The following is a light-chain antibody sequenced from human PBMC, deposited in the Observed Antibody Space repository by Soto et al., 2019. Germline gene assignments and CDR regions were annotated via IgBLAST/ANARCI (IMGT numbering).Light chain of an antibody. CDR3: QQYNNWPRT. V-gene: IGKV3-15*01. J-gene: IGKJ5*01. CDR1: QSVSSN. CDR2: GAS. Sequence: EIVMTQSPATLSVSPGERATLSCRASQSVSSNFDWYQQKPGQAPRLLIYGASTRANGIPARFSGSGSGTEFTLTISSLQSEDFAVYYCQQYNNWPRTVGQGTRLEIK.